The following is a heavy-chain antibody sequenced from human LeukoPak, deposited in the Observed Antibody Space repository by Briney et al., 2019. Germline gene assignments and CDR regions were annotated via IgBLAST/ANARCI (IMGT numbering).Heavy chain of an antibody. D-gene: IGHD5-12*01. Sequence: KPSETLSLTCAVYGGSFSGYYWSWIRQPPGKGLEWIGEIDHSGSTNYNPSLKSRVTISVDTSKNQFSLKLSSVTAADTAVYYCARVQWLTFDPWGQGTLATVSS. CDR2: IDHSGST. CDR3: ARVQWLTFDP. J-gene: IGHJ5*02. V-gene: IGHV4-34*01. CDR1: GGSFSGYY.